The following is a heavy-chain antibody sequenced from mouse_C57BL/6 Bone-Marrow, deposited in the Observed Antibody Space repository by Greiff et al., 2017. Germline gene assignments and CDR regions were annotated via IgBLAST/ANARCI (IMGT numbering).Heavy chain of an antibody. CDR1: GYTFTSYG. V-gene: IGHV1-81*01. J-gene: IGHJ1*03. CDR3: AGEYFDV. CDR2: IYPRSGNT. Sequence: QVQLQQSGAELARPGASVKLSCKASGYTFTSYGISWVKQRTGQGLEWIGEIYPRSGNTYYNEKFKGKATLTADKSSSTAYMELRRLTSEDSAVCSRAGEYFDVWGKGTTLTVSS.